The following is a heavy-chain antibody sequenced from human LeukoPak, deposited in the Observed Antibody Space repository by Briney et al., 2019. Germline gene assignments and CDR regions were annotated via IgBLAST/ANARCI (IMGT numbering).Heavy chain of an antibody. J-gene: IGHJ4*02. Sequence: PSETLSLTCTVSGGSISSGGYYWSWIRQHPGKGLEWIGYIYYSGSTYYNPSLKSRVTISVDTSKNQFSLKLSSVTAADTAVYYCARDTTMIVGERGGSFDYWGQGTLVTVSS. CDR3: ARDTTMIVGERGGSFDY. D-gene: IGHD3-22*01. V-gene: IGHV4-31*03. CDR1: GGSISSGGYY. CDR2: IYYSGST.